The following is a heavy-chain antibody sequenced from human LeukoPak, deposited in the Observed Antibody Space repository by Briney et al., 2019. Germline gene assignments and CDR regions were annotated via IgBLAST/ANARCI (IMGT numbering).Heavy chain of an antibody. J-gene: IGHJ4*02. D-gene: IGHD4-17*01. V-gene: IGHV1-18*04. CDR3: ARVYADGSYLDY. Sequence: GASVKVSCKASGYTFTGYYMHWVRQAPGQGLEWMGWISAYNGNTNYAQKLQGRVTMTTDTSTSTAYMELRSLRSDDTAVYYCARVYADGSYLDYWGLGTLVTVSS. CDR1: GYTFTGYY. CDR2: ISAYNGNT.